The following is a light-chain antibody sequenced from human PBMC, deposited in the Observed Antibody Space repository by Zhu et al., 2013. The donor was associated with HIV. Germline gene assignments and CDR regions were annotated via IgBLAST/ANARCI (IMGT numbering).Light chain of an antibody. Sequence: DIVMIQSPDSLAVSLGETATINCKSSQSVLYSSNNKNYLAWYQQKPGQPPNLLIYWASARESGVPDRFSGSGSGTDFTLTISSLEPEDFAVYYCQQRSNWLFTFGPGTKVDIK. CDR1: QSVLYSSNNKNY. CDR2: WAS. CDR3: QQRSNWLFT. J-gene: IGKJ3*01. V-gene: IGKV4-1*01.